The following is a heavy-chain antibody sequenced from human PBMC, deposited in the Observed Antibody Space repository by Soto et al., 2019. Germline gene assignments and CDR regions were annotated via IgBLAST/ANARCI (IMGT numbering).Heavy chain of an antibody. J-gene: IGHJ5*02. CDR3: ARGIIAARLRLVWFDP. D-gene: IGHD6-6*01. Sequence: KSSETLSLTCTVSGGSISSGDYYWSWIRQPPGKGLEWIGYIYYSGSTYYNPSLKSRVTISVDTSKNQFSLKLSSVTAADTAVYYCARGIIAARLRLVWFDPWGQGTLVTVSS. CDR2: IYYSGST. V-gene: IGHV4-30-4*01. CDR1: GGSISSGDYY.